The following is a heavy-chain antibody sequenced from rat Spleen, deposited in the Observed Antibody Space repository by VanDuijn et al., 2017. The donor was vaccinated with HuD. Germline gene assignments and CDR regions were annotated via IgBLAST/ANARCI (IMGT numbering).Heavy chain of an antibody. Sequence: EVQVLESGGGLVQPGNSLKLSCATSGFTFSTAWMYWYRQFPEKRLEWVARIKAKSNNYATDYTESVKGRFTISRDDSKSSIYLQMNNLKEEEPASYYCAWGPPVAAYWGQGTLVTVSS. V-gene: IGHV6-6*01. J-gene: IGHJ3*01. CDR3: AWGPPVAAY. CDR1: GFTFSTAW. CDR2: IKAKSNNYAT. D-gene: IGHD1-3*01.